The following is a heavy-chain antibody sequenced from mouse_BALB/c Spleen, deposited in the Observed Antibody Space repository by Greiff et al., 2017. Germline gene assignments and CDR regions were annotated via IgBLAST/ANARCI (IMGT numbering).Heavy chain of an antibody. Sequence: EVKLEESGGGLVKPGGSLKLSCAASGFTFSSYAMSWVRQTPEKRLEWVASISSGGSTYYPDSVKGRFTISRDNARNILYLQMSSLRSEDTAMYYCAGWLLRGYAMDYWGQGTSVTVSS. J-gene: IGHJ4*01. V-gene: IGHV5-6-5*01. CDR1: GFTFSSYA. CDR3: AGWLLRGYAMDY. CDR2: ISSGGST. D-gene: IGHD2-3*01.